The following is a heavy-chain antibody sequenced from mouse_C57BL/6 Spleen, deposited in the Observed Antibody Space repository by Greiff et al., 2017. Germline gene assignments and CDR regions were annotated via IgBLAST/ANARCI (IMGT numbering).Heavy chain of an antibody. J-gene: IGHJ3*01. D-gene: IGHD1-1*01. CDR1: GYAFSSSW. CDR3: ARYYYYGSRGFAY. CDR2: IYPGDGDT. V-gene: IGHV1-82*01. Sequence: VQLQQSGPELVKPGASVKISCKASGYAFSSSWMNWVKQRPGKGLEWIGRIYPGDGDTNYNGKFKGKATLTADKSSSTAYMQLSSLTSEDSAVYFCARYYYYGSRGFAYWGQGTLVTVSA.